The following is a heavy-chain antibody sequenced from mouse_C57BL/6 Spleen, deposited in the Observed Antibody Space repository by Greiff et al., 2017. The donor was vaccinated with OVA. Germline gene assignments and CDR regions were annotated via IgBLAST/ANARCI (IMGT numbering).Heavy chain of an antibody. D-gene: IGHD2-5*01. J-gene: IGHJ4*01. CDR3: ARDGTYSNYDAMDY. V-gene: IGHV5-4*01. CDR2: VSDGGSYT. CDR1: GFTFSSYA. Sequence: EVKVVESGGGLVKPGGSLKLSCAASGFTFSSYAMSWVRQTPEKRLEWVATVSDGGSYTYYPDNVKGRFTMSRDNAKNNLYLQMSHLKSEDTAMYYCARDGTYSNYDAMDYWGQGTSVTVSS.